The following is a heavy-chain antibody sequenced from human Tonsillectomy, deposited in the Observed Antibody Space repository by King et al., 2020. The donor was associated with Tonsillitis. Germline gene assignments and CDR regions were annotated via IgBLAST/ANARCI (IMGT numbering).Heavy chain of an antibody. D-gene: IGHD3-22*01. J-gene: IGHJ4*02. Sequence: VQLVESGGGLVQPGGSLRLSCAASGFTFSSYAMSWVRQAPGKGLEWVSAISGSGGSTYYADSGKGRFTISRDNSKNTLYLQMNSPRAEDTAVYYCAKAITMIVVVILDYWGQGTLVTVSS. CDR1: GFTFSSYA. V-gene: IGHV3-23*04. CDR2: ISGSGGST. CDR3: AKAITMIVVVILDY.